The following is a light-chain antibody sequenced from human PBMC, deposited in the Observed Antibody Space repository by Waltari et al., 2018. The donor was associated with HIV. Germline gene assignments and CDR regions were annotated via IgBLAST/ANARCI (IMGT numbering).Light chain of an antibody. CDR3: QQYNSIPT. J-gene: IGKJ1*01. CDR1: QSVLRSSNNKNS. Sequence: DIVMTQSPDALAVSLGERATINCTSSQSVLRSSNNKNSLAWYQHKAGQPPKLHIYWASTRESGVPDRFSGSGSGTDFTLTISSLQAEDVAIYFCQQYNSIPTFGQGTKVEIK. V-gene: IGKV4-1*01. CDR2: WAS.